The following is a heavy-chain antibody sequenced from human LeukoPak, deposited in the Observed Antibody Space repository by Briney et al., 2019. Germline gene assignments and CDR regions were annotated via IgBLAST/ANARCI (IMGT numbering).Heavy chain of an antibody. CDR1: GFTFSSHW. CDR2: THSSGGT. CDR3: IVFGDSNH. J-gene: IGHJ5*02. Sequence: GGSLRLSCTASGFTFSSHWMTWVRQAPGKGLEWVSATHSSGGTYYADSVKGRFTISRDTSKNTLYLQINSLSVEDTAVYYCIVFGDSNHWGQGTLVTVSS. V-gene: IGHV3-53*01. D-gene: IGHD4-17*01.